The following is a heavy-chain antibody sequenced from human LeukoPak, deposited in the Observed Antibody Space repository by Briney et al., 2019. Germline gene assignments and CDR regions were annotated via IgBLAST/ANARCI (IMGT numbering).Heavy chain of an antibody. CDR1: GASISSGNYY. CDR3: ARYRYSGYDDAFDV. V-gene: IGHV4-61*02. J-gene: IGHJ3*01. D-gene: IGHD5-12*01. Sequence: TLSLTCIVSGASISSGNYYWTWIRQPAGKGLEWIGRLHTTGGTNYNPSFKSRLSISGDTSKNQFSLQLSSVTAADTAVYYCARYRYSGYDDAFDVWGQGTMVTVSS. CDR2: LHTTGGT.